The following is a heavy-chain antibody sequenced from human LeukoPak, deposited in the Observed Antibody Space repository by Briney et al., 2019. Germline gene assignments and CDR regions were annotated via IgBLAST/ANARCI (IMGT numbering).Heavy chain of an antibody. V-gene: IGHV4-59*01. Sequence: PSETLSLACTVSGGSISSYYWSWIRQPPGKGLEGMGYIYYSGSTNYNPSLKSRVSISVDTSKNQFSLKLTTGTAADTAVYYCARGFGDWGLSWFDPWGQGTLVTVSS. CDR1: GGSISSYY. CDR3: ARGFGDWGLSWFDP. J-gene: IGHJ5*02. D-gene: IGHD3-10*01. CDR2: IYYSGST.